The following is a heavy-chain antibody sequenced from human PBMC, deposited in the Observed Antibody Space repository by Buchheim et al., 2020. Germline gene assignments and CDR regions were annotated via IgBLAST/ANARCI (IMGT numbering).Heavy chain of an antibody. D-gene: IGHD6-19*01. CDR3: ARDQEAVAGTPSFDY. CDR2: ISYDGSNK. CDR1: GFTFSSYA. Sequence: QVQLVESGGGVVQPGRSLRLSCAASGFTFSSYAMHWVRQAPGKGLEWVAVISYDGSNKYYADSVKGRFTISRDTSKHTLYLQMNSLRAEDTAVYYCARDQEAVAGTPSFDYWGQGTL. V-gene: IGHV3-30*04. J-gene: IGHJ4*02.